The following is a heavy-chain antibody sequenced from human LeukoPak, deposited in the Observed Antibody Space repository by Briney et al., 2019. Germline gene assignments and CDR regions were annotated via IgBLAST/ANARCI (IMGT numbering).Heavy chain of an antibody. D-gene: IGHD6-19*01. V-gene: IGHV1-2*02. CDR2: INPNSGGT. Sequence: ASVKVSCKASGYTFTGYHMHWVRQAPGQGLEWMGWINPNSGGTNYAQKFQGRVTMTRDTSISTAYMELSRLRSDDTAVYYCARGGGSGWPNFDYWGQGTLVTVSS. CDR1: GYTFTGYH. J-gene: IGHJ4*02. CDR3: ARGGGSGWPNFDY.